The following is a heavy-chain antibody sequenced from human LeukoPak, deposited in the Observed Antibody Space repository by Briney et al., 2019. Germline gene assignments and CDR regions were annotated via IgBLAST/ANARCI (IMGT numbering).Heavy chain of an antibody. J-gene: IGHJ4*02. V-gene: IGHV3-74*01. CDR1: GFTLSSYW. D-gene: IGHD6-19*01. Sequence: QSGGSLRLSCAASGFTLSSYWMHWVRQAPEKGLVWVSRINSGGTTTDYADSVKGRFTISRDKAQNTLYLQMNSLRAEDTAVYYCARDGGPRDVAVGVDYWGQGTLVTVSS. CDR3: ARDGGPRDVAVGVDY. CDR2: INSGGTTT.